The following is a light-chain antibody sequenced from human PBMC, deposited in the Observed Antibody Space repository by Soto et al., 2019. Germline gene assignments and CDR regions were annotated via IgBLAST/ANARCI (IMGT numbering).Light chain of an antibody. J-gene: IGLJ2*01. CDR1: NIGSKG. Sequence: SYELTQPPSVSVAPGKTASIFCGGNNIGSKGVHWYQQKPGQAPVLVIYSDTDLPPVIPDRFSGSNSANLATLTISRVEAGDEADYYCQVWDSGSAHVVFGGGTKLTVL. CDR2: SDT. CDR3: QVWDSGSAHVV. V-gene: IGLV3-21*04.